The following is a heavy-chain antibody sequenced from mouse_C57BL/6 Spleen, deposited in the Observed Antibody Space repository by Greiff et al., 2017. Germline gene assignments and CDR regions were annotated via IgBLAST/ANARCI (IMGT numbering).Heavy chain of an antibody. V-gene: IGHV1-15*01. J-gene: IGHJ4*01. CDR3: ARNYDAMDY. D-gene: IGHD2-1*01. Sequence: QVQLKESGAELVRPGASVTLSCKASGYTFTDYEMHWVKQTPVHGLEWIGAIDPETGGTAYNQKFKGKAILTADKSSSTAYMQLSSLTSEDSAVYFCARNYDAMDYWGQGTSATVSS. CDR2: IDPETGGT. CDR1: GYTFTDYE.